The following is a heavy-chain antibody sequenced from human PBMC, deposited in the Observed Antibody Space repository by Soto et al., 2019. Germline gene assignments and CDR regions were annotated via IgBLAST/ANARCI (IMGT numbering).Heavy chain of an antibody. CDR3: ARDIVVVTALGGFDY. D-gene: IGHD2-21*02. Sequence: WASVKVSCKASGYTFTSYGISWVRQAPGQGLEWMGWISAYNGNTNYAQKLQGRVTMTTDTSTSTAYMELRSLRSDDTAVYYCARDIVVVTALGGFDYWGQGTLVTVSS. CDR2: ISAYNGNT. CDR1: GYTFTSYG. V-gene: IGHV1-18*04. J-gene: IGHJ4*02.